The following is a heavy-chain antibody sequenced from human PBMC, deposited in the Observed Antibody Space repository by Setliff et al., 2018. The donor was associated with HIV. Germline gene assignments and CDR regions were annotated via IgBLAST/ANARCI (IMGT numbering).Heavy chain of an antibody. CDR2: ISTSSATK. V-gene: IGHV3-48*04. CDR3: ARAALRYCTSTSCPRVDAFDI. CDR1: AFTFSTFA. Sequence: GGSLRLSCEVSAFTFSTFAMHWVRQAPGKGLEWVSYISTSSATKYYADSVKGRFTISRDSAKNSLYLQMNSVRADDTAVYYCARAALRYCTSTSCPRVDAFDIWGQGTMVTVSS. J-gene: IGHJ3*02. D-gene: IGHD2-2*01.